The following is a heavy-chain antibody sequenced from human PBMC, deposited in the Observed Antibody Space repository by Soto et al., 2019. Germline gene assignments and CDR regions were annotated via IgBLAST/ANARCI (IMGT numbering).Heavy chain of an antibody. CDR3: DLSSGAVDV. J-gene: IGHJ6*02. CDR1: GGSFSDYY. CDR2: INHSGST. V-gene: IGHV4-34*01. D-gene: IGHD3-22*01. Sequence: QVQLQQWGAGLLKPSETLSLTCAVYGGSFSDYYWSWIRQPPGKGLEWIGEINHSGSTNYNPSLKRRVTISVDTSKNQFSLKLSSVTAADTAVYYCDLSSGAVDVWGQGTTVTVSS.